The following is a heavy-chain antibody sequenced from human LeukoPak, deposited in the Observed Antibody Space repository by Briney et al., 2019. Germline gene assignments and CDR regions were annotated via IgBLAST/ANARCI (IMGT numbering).Heavy chain of an antibody. D-gene: IGHD6-19*01. CDR2: VYYNGST. CDR3: ARLWAAGTDWLDP. Sequence: SETLSLTCTVLDRAIPTTDSTWFRQPPGKGLEWIGYVYYNGSTKYNLSLKSRVTISIDTSKNQFSLNLRSLTAADSAACYCARLWAAGTDWLDPWGQGTLVTVSS. V-gene: IGHV4-59*08. J-gene: IGHJ5*02. CDR1: DRAIPTTD.